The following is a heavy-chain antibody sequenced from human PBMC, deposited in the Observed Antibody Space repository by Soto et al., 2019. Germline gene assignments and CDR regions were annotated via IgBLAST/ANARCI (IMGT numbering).Heavy chain of an antibody. J-gene: IGHJ6*02. D-gene: IGHD3-22*01. CDR2: ISGSGGST. CDR1: GFTFSSYA. CDR3: AKDQDYDSSGSNLDYYYYGMDV. Sequence: GGSLRLSCAASGFTFSSYAMSWVRQAPGKGLEWVSAISGSGGSTYYADSVKGRFNISRDNSKNTLYLQMNSLRAEDTAVYYCAKDQDYDSSGSNLDYYYYGMDVWGQGTTVTVSS. V-gene: IGHV3-23*01.